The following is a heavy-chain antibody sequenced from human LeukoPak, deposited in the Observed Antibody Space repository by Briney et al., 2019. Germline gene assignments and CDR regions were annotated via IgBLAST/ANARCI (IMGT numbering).Heavy chain of an antibody. D-gene: IGHD6-19*01. CDR1: GYSISSGYY. CDR2: IYHSAST. J-gene: IGHJ6*03. V-gene: IGHV4-38-2*02. CDR3: ARTPGYSSGWANPYYYYYYMDV. Sequence: SETLSLTCTVSGYSISSGYYWGWIRQPPGKGLEWIGSIYHSASTYYNPSLKSRVTISVDTSKNQFSLKLSSVTAADTAVYYCARTPGYSSGWANPYYYYYYMDVWGKGTTVTVSS.